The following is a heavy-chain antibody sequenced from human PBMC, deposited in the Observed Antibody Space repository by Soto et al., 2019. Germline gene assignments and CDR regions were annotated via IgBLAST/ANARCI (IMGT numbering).Heavy chain of an antibody. CDR1: GFTFSSYA. D-gene: IGHD3-3*01. CDR3: ARDLKRFLEWLLFYY. V-gene: IGHV3-30-3*01. CDR2: ISYDGSNK. J-gene: IGHJ4*02. Sequence: PVGSLRLSCAASGFTFSSYAMHWVRQAPGKGLEWVAVISYDGSNKYYADSVKGRFTISRDNSKNTLYLQMNSLRAEDTAVYYCARDLKRFLEWLLFYYWGQGTLVTVSS.